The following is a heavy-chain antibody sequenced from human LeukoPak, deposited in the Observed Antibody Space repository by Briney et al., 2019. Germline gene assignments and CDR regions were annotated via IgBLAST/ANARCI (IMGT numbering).Heavy chain of an antibody. CDR2: INSTSGGT. V-gene: IGHV1-2*02. Sequence: ASVKVFCKASGYTFTGYYMHWVRQAPGQGLEWMGWINSTSGGTNYAQKFQGRVTITRDTSISTAYMELRRLISDDTAVYYCARKKYDSSGYYLGYFDYWGQGTLVTVSS. J-gene: IGHJ4*02. CDR1: GYTFTGYY. D-gene: IGHD3-22*01. CDR3: ARKKYDSSGYYLGYFDY.